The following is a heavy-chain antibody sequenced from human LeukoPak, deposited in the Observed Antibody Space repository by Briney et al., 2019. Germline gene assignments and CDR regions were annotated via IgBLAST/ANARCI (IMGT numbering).Heavy chain of an antibody. CDR1: AFIFSNAW. V-gene: IGHV3-15*01. CDR2: IKTKTDGGTA. J-gene: IGHJ4*02. Sequence: GGSLRLSCAASAFIFSNAWMSWVRQAPGKGLEWVGRIKTKTDGGTADYAAPAKGRFTISRDDSKNTLHPQMNSLKTEDTAVYYCTRWAFGSGSYYRDWGQGTLVTVSS. D-gene: IGHD3-10*01. CDR3: TRWAFGSGSYYRD.